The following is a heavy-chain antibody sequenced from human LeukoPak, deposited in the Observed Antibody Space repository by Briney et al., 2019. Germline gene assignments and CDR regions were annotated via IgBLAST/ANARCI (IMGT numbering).Heavy chain of an antibody. D-gene: IGHD1-14*01. CDR3: ARGQQTDYYYYMDV. CDR2: INPNSGGT. CDR1: RYTFTGYY. V-gene: IGHV1-2*02. J-gene: IGHJ6*03. Sequence: ASVKVSCKASRYTFTGYYMHWVRQAPGQGLEWMGWINPNSGGTNYAQKFQGRVTMTRDTSISTAYMELSRLRSDDTAVYYCARGQQTDYYYYMDVWGKGTTVTVSS.